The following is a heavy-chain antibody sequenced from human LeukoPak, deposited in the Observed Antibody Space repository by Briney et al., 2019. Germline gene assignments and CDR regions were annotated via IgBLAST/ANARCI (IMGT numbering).Heavy chain of an antibody. Sequence: ASVKVSCKVSGYTLTELSMHWVRQAPGKGLEWMGGFDPEDGETIYAQKFQGRVTMTEDTSTDTAYMELSSLRSEDTAVYYCATDFLLTEYSSSWSIKFDYWGQGTLVTVSS. CDR2: FDPEDGET. D-gene: IGHD6-13*01. CDR1: GYTLTELS. J-gene: IGHJ4*02. CDR3: ATDFLLTEYSSSWSIKFDY. V-gene: IGHV1-24*01.